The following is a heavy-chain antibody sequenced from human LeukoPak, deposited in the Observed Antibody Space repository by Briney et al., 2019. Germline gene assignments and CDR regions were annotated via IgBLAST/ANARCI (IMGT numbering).Heavy chain of an antibody. CDR1: GFTFTSSA. D-gene: IGHD2-8*01. Sequence: ASVKVSCKASGFTFTSSAMQWVRQAPGQGLEWMGWINPNSGGTNYAQKFQGSVTMTRDTSVSTAYMELSRLRSDDTAVYFCARDSPLYGRYYFDYWGQGTLVTVSS. CDR2: INPNSGGT. CDR3: ARDSPLYGRYYFDY. J-gene: IGHJ4*02. V-gene: IGHV1-2*02.